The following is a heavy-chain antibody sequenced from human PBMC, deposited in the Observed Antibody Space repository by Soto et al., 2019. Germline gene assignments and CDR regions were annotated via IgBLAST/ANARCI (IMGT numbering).Heavy chain of an antibody. V-gene: IGHV1-3*01. Sequence: QVQLAQSGAEVKKPGASVRVSCKASGYTFTNYTIHWVRQAPGQRLEWMGWIIVANGHPKYSQNFQGRVTITRATSASSVDMELSSLRFEDTAVYYCARWSGSYYPFDYWGQGTLVTVPS. J-gene: IGHJ4*02. D-gene: IGHD3-10*01. CDR3: ARWSGSYYPFDY. CDR1: GYTFTNYT. CDR2: IIVANGHP.